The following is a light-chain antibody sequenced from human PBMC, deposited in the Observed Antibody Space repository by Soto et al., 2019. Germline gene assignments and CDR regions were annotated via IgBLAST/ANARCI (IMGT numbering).Light chain of an antibody. J-gene: IGLJ2*01. CDR3: SSYTGSNTLVI. CDR2: DVS. Sequence: QSALTQPASVSGSPEQSITISCTGTISDVGGYIYVAWYQQYPGKAPKLMIYDVSYRPSGVSNRFSGSKSGNTASLTISGLQAEDEADYYCSSYTGSNTLVIFGGGTKLTVL. V-gene: IGLV2-14*01. CDR1: ISDVGGYIY.